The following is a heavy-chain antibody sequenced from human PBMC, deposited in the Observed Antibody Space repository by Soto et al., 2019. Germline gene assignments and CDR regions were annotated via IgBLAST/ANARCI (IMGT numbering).Heavy chain of an antibody. Sequence: PSETLSLTCTVSGGSISSYYWSWIRQPPGKGLEWIGYIYYSGSTNYNPSLKSRVTISVDTSKNQFSLKLSSVTAADTAVYYCARTLWFGDINWFDPWGQGTQVTVSS. CDR3: ARTLWFGDINWFDP. CDR1: GGSISSYY. D-gene: IGHD3-10*01. V-gene: IGHV4-59*01. CDR2: IYYSGST. J-gene: IGHJ5*02.